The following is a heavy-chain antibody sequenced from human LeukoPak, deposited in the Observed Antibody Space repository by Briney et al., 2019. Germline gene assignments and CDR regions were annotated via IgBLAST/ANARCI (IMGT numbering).Heavy chain of an antibody. CDR3: ARDGGGSYHFDY. J-gene: IGHJ4*02. V-gene: IGHV4-59*01. D-gene: IGHD1-26*01. CDR1: GGSISSYY. Sequence: SETLSLTCTVSGGSISSYYWSWIRQPPGKGLEWIGYIYYSGSTNYNPSLKSRVTISVDTSKNQFSLKLSSVTAADTAMYYCARDGGGSYHFDYWGQGTLVTVSS. CDR2: IYYSGST.